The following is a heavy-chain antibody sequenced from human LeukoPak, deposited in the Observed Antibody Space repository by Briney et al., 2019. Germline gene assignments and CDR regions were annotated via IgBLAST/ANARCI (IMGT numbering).Heavy chain of an antibody. Sequence: GGSLRLSCAASGFRFSSYAMSWVRQAPGKGLEWVANIKHDGSDKYYVDSVTGRFTISRDNAKNSLSLQMNSLRVEDTAVYYCATICSTSCYGYYMDVWGKGTTVTVSS. CDR3: ATICSTSCYGYYMDV. V-gene: IGHV3-7*01. CDR1: GFRFSSYA. D-gene: IGHD2-2*01. J-gene: IGHJ6*03. CDR2: IKHDGSDK.